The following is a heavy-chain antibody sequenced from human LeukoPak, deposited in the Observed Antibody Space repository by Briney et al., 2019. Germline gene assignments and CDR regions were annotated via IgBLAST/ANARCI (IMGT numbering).Heavy chain of an antibody. CDR1: GGSISSYY. D-gene: IGHD3-22*01. CDR2: IYYSGST. Sequence: PSETLSLTCTVSGGSISSYYWSWIRQPPGKGLEWIGYIYYSGSTNYNPSLKSRVTISVDTSKNQFSLKLSSVTAADTAVYYCARSNYDSSGYYSPLDYWGQGTLVTVSS. J-gene: IGHJ4*02. CDR3: ARSNYDSSGYYSPLDY. V-gene: IGHV4-59*08.